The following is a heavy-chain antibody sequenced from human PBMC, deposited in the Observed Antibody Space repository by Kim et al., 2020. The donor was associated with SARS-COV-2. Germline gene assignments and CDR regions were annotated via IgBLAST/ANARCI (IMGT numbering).Heavy chain of an antibody. V-gene: IGHV4-61*07. CDR2: ST. D-gene: IGHD6-6*01. J-gene: IGHJ4*02. Sequence: STNYNPSLKSRVTISVDTSKNQFSLKLSSVTAADTAVYYCARLPGSSSVYWGQGTLVTVSS. CDR3: ARLPGSSSVY.